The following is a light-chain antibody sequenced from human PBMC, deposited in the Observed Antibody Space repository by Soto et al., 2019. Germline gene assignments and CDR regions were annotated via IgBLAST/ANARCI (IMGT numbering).Light chain of an antibody. J-gene: IGKJ5*01. Sequence: EIVMTQSTATLSVSPGESATLSCRATRSVSSYLAWYQQKPGQAPRLLIYDASSRPTDIPARFSGSGSGTDFTLTISSLEPEDFALYYCQQRSNWPITFGQGTRLEIK. CDR2: DAS. V-gene: IGKV3-11*01. CDR3: QQRSNWPIT. CDR1: RSVSSY.